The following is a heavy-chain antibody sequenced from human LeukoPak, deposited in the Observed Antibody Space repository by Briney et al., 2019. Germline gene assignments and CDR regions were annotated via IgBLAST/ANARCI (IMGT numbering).Heavy chain of an antibody. D-gene: IGHD6-19*01. Sequence: SETLSLTCTVSGGSISSYYWSWIRQPPGKGLEWIGYIYYSGSTNYNPSLKSRVTISVDTSKNQFSLKLSSVTAADTAVYYCARAVAGHQAGWFDPWGQGTLVTVSS. CDR3: ARAVAGHQAGWFDP. V-gene: IGHV4-59*01. J-gene: IGHJ5*02. CDR2: IYYSGST. CDR1: GGSISSYY.